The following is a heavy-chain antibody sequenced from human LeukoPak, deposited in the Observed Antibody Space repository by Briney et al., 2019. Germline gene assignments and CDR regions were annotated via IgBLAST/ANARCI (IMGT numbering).Heavy chain of an antibody. Sequence: GGSLRLSCAASGFTFSSYEMNWVRQAPGKGLEWVSYISSSGSTIYYADSVKGRFTISRDNAKNSLYLQMNSLRAEDTAVYYCAREKRYYYDSSGYYHFDYWGQGTLVTVSS. CDR1: GFTFSSYE. CDR2: ISSSGSTI. CDR3: AREKRYYYDSSGYYHFDY. V-gene: IGHV3-48*03. J-gene: IGHJ4*02. D-gene: IGHD3-22*01.